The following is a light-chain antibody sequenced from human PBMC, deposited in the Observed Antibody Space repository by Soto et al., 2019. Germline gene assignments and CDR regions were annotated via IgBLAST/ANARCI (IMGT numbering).Light chain of an antibody. CDR2: GAS. CDR3: QQRSTCPFT. V-gene: IGKV3-11*01. Sequence: EIALTQSPATLSLSPGERATLSCRASQSVSRYLAWYQQRPGQAPRLLIHGASNRANGIPARFSGSASGTVFTHTIFFLGAEDIAVYCCQQRSTCPFTFGGGTEVDIK. J-gene: IGKJ3*01. CDR1: QSVSRY.